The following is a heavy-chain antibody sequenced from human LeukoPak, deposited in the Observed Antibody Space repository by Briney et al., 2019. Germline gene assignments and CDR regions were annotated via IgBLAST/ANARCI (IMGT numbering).Heavy chain of an antibody. D-gene: IGHD4-17*01. V-gene: IGHV4-59*01. CDR1: GSSISSYY. J-gene: IGHJ4*02. CDR3: ARVPYGDYVDY. Sequence: PSETLSLTCTVSGSSISSYYWSWIRQPPGKGLEWIGYIYYSGSTNYNPSLKSRVTISVDTSKNQFSLKLSSVTAADTAVYYCARVPYGDYVDYWGQGTLVTVSS. CDR2: IYYSGST.